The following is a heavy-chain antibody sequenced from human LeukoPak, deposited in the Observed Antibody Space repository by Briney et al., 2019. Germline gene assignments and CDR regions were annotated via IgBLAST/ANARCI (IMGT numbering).Heavy chain of an antibody. CDR1: GFTFSNSA. D-gene: IGHD5-24*01. V-gene: IGHV3-23*01. Sequence: GGSLRLSCAASGFTFSNSAMSWVRQAPGKGLEWVSTLSGSGITTYYADSVKGRFTISRDNSKNTLYLQMNSLRVEDTAVYYCAKRRDEKNNWFDPWGQGTLVTVSS. CDR2: LSGSGITT. J-gene: IGHJ5*02. CDR3: AKRRDEKNNWFDP.